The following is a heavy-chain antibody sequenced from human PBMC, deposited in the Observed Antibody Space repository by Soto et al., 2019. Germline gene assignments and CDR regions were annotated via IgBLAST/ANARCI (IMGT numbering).Heavy chain of an antibody. Sequence: EVQLVESGGGLVKPGGSLRLSCAASGFTFSNAWMSWVRQAPGKGLEWVGRIKSKTDGGTTDYAAPVKGRFTISRDDSKNTRYLQMNSLKTEDTAVYYCTTSLSWGYFDYWGQGTLVTVSS. D-gene: IGHD3-16*01. CDR1: GFTFSNAW. CDR2: IKSKTDGGTT. J-gene: IGHJ4*02. CDR3: TTSLSWGYFDY. V-gene: IGHV3-15*01.